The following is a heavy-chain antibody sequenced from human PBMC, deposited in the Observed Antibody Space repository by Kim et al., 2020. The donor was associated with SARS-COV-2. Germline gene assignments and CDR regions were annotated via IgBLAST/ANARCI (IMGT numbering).Heavy chain of an antibody. CDR2: INWSGGST. D-gene: IGHD2-15*01. Sequence: GGSLRLSCTASGFTFDDYGMSWVRQAPGKGLEWVSGINWSGGSTDYADSVKGRFTISRDNAKNSLYLQMNSLRAEDTALYHCARDCSSGSCACYYYYGRDVGGQDTTLTVST. J-gene: IGHJ6*01. CDR1: GFTFDDYG. CDR3: ARDCSSGSCACYYYYGRDV. V-gene: IGHV3-20*01.